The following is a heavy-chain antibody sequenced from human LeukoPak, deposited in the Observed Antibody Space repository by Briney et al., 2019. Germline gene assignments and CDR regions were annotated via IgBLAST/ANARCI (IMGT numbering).Heavy chain of an antibody. V-gene: IGHV4-39*07. J-gene: IGHJ4*02. CDR3: ARVGVQLWLRSYDY. CDR2: IYYSGST. CDR1: GGSISSSSYY. Sequence: SETLSLTCTVSGGSISSSSYYWGWIRQPPGKGLEWIGSIYYSGSTYYNPSLKSRVTISVDTSKNQFSLKLSSVTAADTAVYYCARVGVQLWLRSYDYWGQGTLVTVSS. D-gene: IGHD5-18*01.